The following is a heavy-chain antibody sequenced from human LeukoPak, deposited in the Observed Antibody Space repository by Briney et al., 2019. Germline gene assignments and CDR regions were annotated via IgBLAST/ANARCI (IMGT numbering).Heavy chain of an antibody. V-gene: IGHV4-4*02. CDR3: SRGVDYRLHY. D-gene: IGHD4/OR15-4a*01. J-gene: IGHJ4*02. Sequence: PSETLSLTCAVSGDSISSDIWWTWVRQPPGKGLEWIGEIHHSGGINYNPSLKSRVTISLDKSKNQFSLELNSVTAADTALYYCSRGVDYRLHYWGQGTLVTVSS. CDR2: IHHSGGI. CDR1: GDSISSDIW.